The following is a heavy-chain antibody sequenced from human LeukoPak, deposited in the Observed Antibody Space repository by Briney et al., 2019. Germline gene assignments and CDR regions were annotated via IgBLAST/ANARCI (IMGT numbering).Heavy chain of an antibody. Sequence: GASVKVSSKSSGYTSRTYGISWMRQAPGQGLEWMGWISFHNGNTNYAQKFHGRLTMTTDTSTSTAYMELRSLGSDDTGVYYCARDVPGSIGTTARFDPWGQGTLVTVSS. V-gene: IGHV1-18*01. J-gene: IGHJ5*02. CDR2: ISFHNGNT. CDR3: ARDVPGSIGTTARFDP. D-gene: IGHD1-1*01. CDR1: GYTSRTYG.